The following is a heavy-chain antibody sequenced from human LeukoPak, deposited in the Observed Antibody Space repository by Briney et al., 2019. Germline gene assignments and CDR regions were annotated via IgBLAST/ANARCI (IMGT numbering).Heavy chain of an antibody. CDR1: GGSISGTSYY. CDR2: VYYSGTT. CDR3: ARGAGGYRFDP. J-gene: IGHJ5*02. V-gene: IGHV4-39*07. D-gene: IGHD1-1*01. Sequence: SETLSLICTVSGGSISGTSYYWGWIRQPPGKGLEWIGNVYYSGTTYYSPSLKSRVTISVDTSKNQFSLKLTSLTAADTAVYYCARGAGGYRFDPWGQGTLVTVSS.